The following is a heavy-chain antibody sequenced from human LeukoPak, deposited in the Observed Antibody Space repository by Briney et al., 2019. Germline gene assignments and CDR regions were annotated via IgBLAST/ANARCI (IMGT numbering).Heavy chain of an antibody. CDR2: ISDSGSNT. J-gene: IGHJ5*02. CDR3: ARGGYYYGSRSYKP. V-gene: IGHV3-23*01. CDR1: GFTFRNYA. Sequence: GGSLRLSCAASGFTFRNYAMSWARQAPGKGLEWVSAISDSGSNTYYVDSVKGRFTIARDNSKDTLYLQLNSLRAEDTAVYYCARGGYYYGSRSYKPWGQGTLVTVSS. D-gene: IGHD3-10*01.